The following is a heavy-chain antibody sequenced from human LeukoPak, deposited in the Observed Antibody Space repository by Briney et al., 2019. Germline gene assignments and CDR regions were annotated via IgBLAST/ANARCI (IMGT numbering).Heavy chain of an antibody. V-gene: IGHV3-23*01. CDR2: ISGGDGST. CDR1: GFTFTSYS. Sequence: SGGSLRLSCAASGFTFTSYSMNWVRQAPGKGLEWVSTISGGDGSTYYADSVKGRFTISRDNSKNTLYLQVNSLRAEDTAVYYCAKGGKWDVTPFDYWGQGTLVTVSS. D-gene: IGHD1-26*01. J-gene: IGHJ4*02. CDR3: AKGGKWDVTPFDY.